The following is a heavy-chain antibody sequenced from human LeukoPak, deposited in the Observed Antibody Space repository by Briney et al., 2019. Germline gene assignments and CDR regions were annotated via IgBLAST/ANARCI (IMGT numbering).Heavy chain of an antibody. Sequence: SETLSLTCAVYGGSFSGYYWSWIRQPPGKGLEWIGEINHSGSTNYNPSLKSRVTISVDTSKNQSSLKLSSVTAADTAVYYCARGGALVGYGYIYYFDYWGQGTLVTVSS. CDR3: ARGGALVGYGYIYYFDY. CDR1: GGSFSGYY. V-gene: IGHV4-34*01. J-gene: IGHJ4*02. CDR2: INHSGST. D-gene: IGHD5-18*01.